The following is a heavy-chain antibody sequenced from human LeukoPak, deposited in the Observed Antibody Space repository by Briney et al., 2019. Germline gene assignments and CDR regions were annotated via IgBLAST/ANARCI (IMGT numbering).Heavy chain of an antibody. Sequence: PSESLSLTCTVSGGSINNTSYYWGWLRQPPGRGLEWIGSIYFSGTPYYDNPPLKGRVTISVDTSKNQFSLKVTSVTAADSAVYYCARLTNYSASSVAFDVWGQGTVVTVSS. J-gene: IGHJ3*01. CDR2: IYFSGTP. D-gene: IGHD2-15*01. V-gene: IGHV4-39*01. CDR1: GGSINNTSYY. CDR3: ARLTNYSASSVAFDV.